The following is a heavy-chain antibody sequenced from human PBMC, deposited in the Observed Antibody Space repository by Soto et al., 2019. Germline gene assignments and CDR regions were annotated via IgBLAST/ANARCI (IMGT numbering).Heavy chain of an antibody. J-gene: IGHJ4*02. CDR3: GRGRGGELVIFY. CDR2: ISPQTGGT. V-gene: IGHV1-2*02. D-gene: IGHD1-7*01. CDR1: VYTFTGYY. Sequence: SGKVSCKGSVYTFTGYYIHWVRQTPGQGPEWMGEISPQTGGTKYAQKYQGRVTMTRDTSITTVYMELSNLSPDDTAVYYCGRGRGGELVIFYWGQGTLVTVSS.